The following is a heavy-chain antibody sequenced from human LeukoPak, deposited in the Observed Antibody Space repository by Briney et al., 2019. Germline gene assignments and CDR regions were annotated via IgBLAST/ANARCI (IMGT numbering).Heavy chain of an antibody. CDR3: AREPHYDYVWGSYRYIFDY. CDR2: INPSGGST. D-gene: IGHD3-16*02. V-gene: IGHV1-46*01. Sequence: ASVKVSCKASGYTFTSYYMHWVRQAPGQGLEWMGIINPSGGSTSYAQKFQGRVMITADKSTSTAYMELSSLRSEDTAVYYCAREPHYDYVWGSYRYIFDYWGQGTLVTVSS. CDR1: GYTFTSYY. J-gene: IGHJ4*02.